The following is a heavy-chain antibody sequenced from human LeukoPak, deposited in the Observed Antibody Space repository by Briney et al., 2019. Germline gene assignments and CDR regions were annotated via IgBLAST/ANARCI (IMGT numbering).Heavy chain of an antibody. Sequence: ASVKVSCKASGYTFSTYYIHWVRQAPGQGLEWMGIINPSGGSTSYAQKFQGRVTMTRDTSTSTVYMELTSLRSEDTAVFYCARARDYGDYVFAYWGQGTLVTVSS. CDR1: GYTFSTYY. J-gene: IGHJ4*02. CDR2: INPSGGST. CDR3: ARARDYGDYVFAY. V-gene: IGHV1-46*01. D-gene: IGHD4-17*01.